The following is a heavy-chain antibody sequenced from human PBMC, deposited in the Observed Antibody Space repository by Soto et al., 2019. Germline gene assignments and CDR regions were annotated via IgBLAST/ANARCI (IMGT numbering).Heavy chain of an antibody. CDR3: ARWEDDILTGYDY. V-gene: IGHV4-31*01. Sequence: QVQLQESGPGLVKPSQTLSLTCTVSGGSISSGGYYWSWIRQHPGKGLEWIGYIYYSGSTYYNPSLKSLVTISVDTSKNQFSLKLSSVTAADTDVYYCARWEDDILTGYDYWGQGTLVTVSS. D-gene: IGHD3-9*01. CDR2: IYYSGST. CDR1: GGSISSGGYY. J-gene: IGHJ4*02.